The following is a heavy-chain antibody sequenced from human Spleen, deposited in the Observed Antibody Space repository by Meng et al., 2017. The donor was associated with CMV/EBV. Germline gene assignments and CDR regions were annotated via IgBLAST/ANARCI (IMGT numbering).Heavy chain of an antibody. CDR3: ARGNRGGYYYYGMDV. CDR2: MNPNSGNT. CDR1: GYTFTSYD. Sequence: ASVKVSCKASGYTFTSYDINWVRQATGQGLEWMGWMNPNSGNTGYAQKFQGRVTITRNTSISTACMELSSLRSEDTAVYYCARGNRGGYYYYGMDVWGQGTTVTVSS. J-gene: IGHJ6*02. D-gene: IGHD3-16*01. V-gene: IGHV1-8*03.